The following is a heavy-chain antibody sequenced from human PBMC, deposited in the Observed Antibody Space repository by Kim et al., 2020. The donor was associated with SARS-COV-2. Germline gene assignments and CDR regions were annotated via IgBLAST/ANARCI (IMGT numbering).Heavy chain of an antibody. J-gene: IGHJ5*02. D-gene: IGHD7-27*01. CDR3: ARGPPNGRTGP. CDR2: ISYSGST. Sequence: SETLSLTCTVSGGSISGYYGSWIRQPPGKGLEWIGYISYSGSTNYNPSLKSRVTISVDTSKNQFSLKLSSVTAADTAVYYCARGPPNGRTGPCGQGTLVTVSP. CDR1: GGSISGYY. V-gene: IGHV4-59*12.